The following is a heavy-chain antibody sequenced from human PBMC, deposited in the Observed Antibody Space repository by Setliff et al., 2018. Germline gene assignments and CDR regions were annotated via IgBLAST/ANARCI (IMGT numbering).Heavy chain of an antibody. CDR2: ISSDGGSI. D-gene: IGHD3-3*01. V-gene: IGHV3-23*03. J-gene: IGHJ4*01. CDR3: AKSPHDFWSGRVFFDY. Sequence: GGSLRLSCAASGFTFSSDAMTWVRQAPGKGLEWVSVISSDGGSIYYADSVKGRFTISRDNSKNTLYLQMNSLRADDTAVYYCAKSPHDFWSGRVFFDYWGQGMLVTVSS. CDR1: GFTFSSDA.